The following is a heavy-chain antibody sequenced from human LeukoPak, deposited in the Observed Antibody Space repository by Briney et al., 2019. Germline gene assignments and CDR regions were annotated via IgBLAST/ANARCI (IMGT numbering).Heavy chain of an antibody. CDR1: GGSISSGSYY. Sequence: SQTLSLTCTVSGGSISSGSYYWSWIRQPAGKGLEWIGRIYTSGSTNYNPSLKSRVTISVDTSKNQFSLKLSSVTAADTAVYYCARVSGGNSGLGYWGQGTLVTVSS. J-gene: IGHJ4*02. CDR3: ARVSGGNSGLGY. D-gene: IGHD4-23*01. V-gene: IGHV4-61*02. CDR2: IYTSGST.